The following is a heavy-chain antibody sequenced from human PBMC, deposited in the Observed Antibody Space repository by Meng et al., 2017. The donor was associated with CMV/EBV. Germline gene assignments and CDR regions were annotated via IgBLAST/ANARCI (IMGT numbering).Heavy chain of an antibody. CDR3: ARSSGWSRFDY. Sequence: QVQLVQSGAEVKKPGASVKVSRKASGYTVTDYYIHWVRQVPGQWLEWMGWINPNDDTNYAQNFQGRVTMTRDMSINTVYMELSRLTSDDTAVYYCARSSGWSRFDYWGLGTLVTVSS. D-gene: IGHD6-19*01. V-gene: IGHV1-2*02. CDR1: GYTVTDYY. CDR2: INPNDDT. J-gene: IGHJ4*02.